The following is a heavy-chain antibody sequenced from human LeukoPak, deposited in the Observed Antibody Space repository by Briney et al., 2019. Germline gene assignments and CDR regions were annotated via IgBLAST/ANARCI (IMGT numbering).Heavy chain of an antibody. CDR3: ASAVTTEYYFDY. J-gene: IGHJ4*02. V-gene: IGHV1-2*02. Sequence: ASVKVSCKASGYTFTGYYMHWVRQALGQGLEWMGWINPNSGGTNYAQKFQGRVTMTRDTSISTAYMELSRLRSDDTAVYYCASAVTTEYYFDYWGQGTLVTVSS. D-gene: IGHD4-17*01. CDR2: INPNSGGT. CDR1: GYTFTGYY.